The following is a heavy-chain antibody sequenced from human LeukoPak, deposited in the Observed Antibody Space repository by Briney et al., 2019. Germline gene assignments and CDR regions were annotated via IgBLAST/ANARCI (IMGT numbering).Heavy chain of an antibody. Sequence: GGSLRLSCASSGFSFGDSAVHWVRQASGKGLEWLGRVRNKANNYATDYAASVKGRFTVSRDDSKNTAYLQISSLKTEDTAVYYCTRQSGNSSWYDDWFDPWGQGTTVTVPS. CDR3: TRQSGNSSWYDDWFDP. J-gene: IGHJ5*02. CDR2: VRNKANNYAT. CDR1: GFSFGDSA. V-gene: IGHV3-73*01. D-gene: IGHD6-13*01.